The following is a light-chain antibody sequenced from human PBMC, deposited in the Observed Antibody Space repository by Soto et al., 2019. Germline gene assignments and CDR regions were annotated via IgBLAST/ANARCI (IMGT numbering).Light chain of an antibody. CDR3: QQYNNWWT. V-gene: IGKV3-15*01. CDR1: QSVSSS. J-gene: IGKJ1*01. CDR2: GAS. Sequence: EIVMTQSPATLSVSPGERATLSCRASQSVSSSLAWYQQKPGQAPRLLISGASTRATGIPARFSGSGSGTEFTLTISSLQSEDFAVYYCQQYNNWWTFGHGTKVEIK.